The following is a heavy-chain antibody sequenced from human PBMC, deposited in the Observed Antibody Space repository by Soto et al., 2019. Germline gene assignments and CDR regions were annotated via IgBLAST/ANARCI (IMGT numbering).Heavy chain of an antibody. Sequence: SQTLSLTCAISGDSVSSDSAAWNWIRQSPSRGLEWLGRTYYRSEWYNDYAVSMKSRIVITPDTSKNQFSLQLNSVTPEDTAVYFCARDYYYCMDVWGQGTTVTVSS. J-gene: IGHJ6*02. CDR1: GDSVSSDSAA. V-gene: IGHV6-1*01. CDR3: ARDYYYCMDV. CDR2: TYYRSEWYN.